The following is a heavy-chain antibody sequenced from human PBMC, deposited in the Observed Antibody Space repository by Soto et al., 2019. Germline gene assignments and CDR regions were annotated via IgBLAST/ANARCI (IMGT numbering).Heavy chain of an antibody. CDR2: IDPSDSYT. V-gene: IGHV5-10-1*01. Sequence: PGASLKISCKGSGYSFTSYWISWVRQMPGKGLEWIVRIDPSDSYTNYSPYFQVHVTISADKSISTAYLQWSILKASDTAMYYCARRLYSSSWYRAGMDVWGQGTTGTV. CDR3: ARRLYSSSWYRAGMDV. D-gene: IGHD6-13*01. CDR1: GYSFTSYW. J-gene: IGHJ6*02.